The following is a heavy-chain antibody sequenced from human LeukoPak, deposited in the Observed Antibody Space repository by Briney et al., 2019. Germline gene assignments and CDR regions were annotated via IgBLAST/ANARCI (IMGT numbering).Heavy chain of an antibody. CDR3: AKSSWFDSFDY. Sequence: GSLRRSCAASGFTVSSNEMSWVRQAPGKGLEWVSSISGGSTYYADSRKGRFTISRDNSKNPLYLQMNSLRAGDTAVYYCAKSSWFDSFDYWGQGTLVTVSS. CDR2: ISGGST. J-gene: IGHJ4*02. V-gene: IGHV3-38*03. D-gene: IGHD3-9*01. CDR1: GFTVSSNE.